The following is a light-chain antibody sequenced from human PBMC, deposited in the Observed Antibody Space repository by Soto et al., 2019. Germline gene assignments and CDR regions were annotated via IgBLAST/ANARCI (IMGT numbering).Light chain of an antibody. V-gene: IGKV1-5*01. J-gene: IGKJ1*01. CDR2: DAS. Sequence: DIQMTQSPSTLSASVGDTVTITCRASQTISGWLAWYQQRPGKAPNLLIFDASTLESGVPSRFSGSGSGTTFTLTISSLQSDDFATYYCLQYNGYYRTLRQGTKVDIK. CDR3: LQYNGYYRT. CDR1: QTISGW.